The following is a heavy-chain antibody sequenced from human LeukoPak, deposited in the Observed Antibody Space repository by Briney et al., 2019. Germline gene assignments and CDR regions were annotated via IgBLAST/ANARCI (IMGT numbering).Heavy chain of an antibody. CDR2: ISYDGSNK. CDR1: GFTFSSYA. CDR3: ARDPGSSFPMDV. J-gene: IGHJ6*03. Sequence: GGSLRLSCAASGFTFSSYAMHWVRQAPGKGLEWVAVISYDGSNKYYADSVKGRFTISRDNSKNTLYLQMNSLRAEDTAVYYCARDPGSSFPMDVWGKGTTVTVSS. V-gene: IGHV3-30*04. D-gene: IGHD6-13*01.